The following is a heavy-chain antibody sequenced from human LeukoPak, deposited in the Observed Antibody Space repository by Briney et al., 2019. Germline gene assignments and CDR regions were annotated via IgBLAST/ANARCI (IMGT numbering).Heavy chain of an antibody. CDR1: GFIFTRHW. CDR2: IYPDDSET. CDR3: ARNYDFTEPDGFDL. V-gene: IGHV5-51*01. J-gene: IGHJ3*01. Sequence: ESLKISCKGSGFIFTRHWIGWVRQMPGKGLEWMGVIYPDDSETRYSPSFQGRVTISAAKSISTAYLQWSSLQASDTAMYYCARNYDFTEPDGFDLWGQGTMVTVSS. D-gene: IGHD3/OR15-3a*01.